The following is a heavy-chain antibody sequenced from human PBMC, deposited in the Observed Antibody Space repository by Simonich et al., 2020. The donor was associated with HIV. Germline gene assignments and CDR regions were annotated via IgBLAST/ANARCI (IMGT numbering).Heavy chain of an antibody. CDR2: ISNRAGT. Sequence: QVQLQESGPGLVKPSETLSLTCIVSGGSIHNYFWSWIRQPPGRGLEWVGYISNRAGTNYNPSLKSRVTISVDTSKNQFSLKLNSVTAADTAVYCCARGGRHFDYWGQGTLVTVSS. CDR3: ARGGRHFDY. CDR1: GGSIHNYF. V-gene: IGHV4-59*12. J-gene: IGHJ4*02.